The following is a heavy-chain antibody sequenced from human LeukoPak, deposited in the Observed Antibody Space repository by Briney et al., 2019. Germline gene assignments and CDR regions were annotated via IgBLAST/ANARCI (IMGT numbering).Heavy chain of an antibody. CDR1: GFTFRSYN. V-gene: IGHV3-21*01. CDR2: ISDSSTYI. J-gene: IGHJ6*02. CDR3: ARDSRYSYGYNGMDV. D-gene: IGHD5-18*01. Sequence: KPGESLSLSCAVSGFTFRSYNLIWVRQAPAKGLEWVSSISDSSTYIYYADSVKGRVTISRDNAKNSLYLQMNSLRAEDTAVYYCARDSRYSYGYNGMDVWGQGTTVTVSS.